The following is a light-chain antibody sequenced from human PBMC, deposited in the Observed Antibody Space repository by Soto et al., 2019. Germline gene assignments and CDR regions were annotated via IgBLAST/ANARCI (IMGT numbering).Light chain of an antibody. CDR3: QQYKNWPT. CDR1: QSVSSN. CDR2: GAS. V-gene: IGKV3-15*01. J-gene: IGKJ1*01. Sequence: EIVMTQSPATLSVSPGERATLSCRASQSVSSNLAWYQQKLGQAPRLLIYGASTRATGIPARLSGSGSGTEFTLTISSLQSEDFAVYYCQQYKNWPTFGQGTKVEIQ.